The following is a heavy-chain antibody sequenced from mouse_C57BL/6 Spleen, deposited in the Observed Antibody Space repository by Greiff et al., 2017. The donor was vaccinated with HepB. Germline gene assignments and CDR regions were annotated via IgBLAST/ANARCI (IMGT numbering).Heavy chain of an antibody. CDR3: ARGPLD. J-gene: IGHJ2*01. Sequence: QVQLQQPGAELVKPGASVKLSCKASGYTFTSYWMQWVKQRPGQGLEWIGEIDPSDSYTNYNQKFKGKATLTVDTSSSTAYMQLSSLTSEDSAVYYCARGPLDWGQGTTLTVSS. V-gene: IGHV1-50*01. CDR2: IDPSDSYT. CDR1: GYTFTSYW.